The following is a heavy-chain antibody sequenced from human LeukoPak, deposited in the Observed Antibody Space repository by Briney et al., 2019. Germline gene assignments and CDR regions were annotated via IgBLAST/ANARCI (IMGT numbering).Heavy chain of an antibody. CDR3: ARYTDIVKFEP. Sequence: PGGSLRLSCAASGFTFTAYTINWVRQAPGKGLEWVSSISSTSYIYYADSVKGRFTISRDNAKNSVYLQMNSLRAEDTAVYYFARYTDIVKFEPWGGGTLVSVS. D-gene: IGHD5-12*01. V-gene: IGHV3-69-1*01. J-gene: IGHJ5*02. CDR2: ISSTSYI. CDR1: GFTFTAYT.